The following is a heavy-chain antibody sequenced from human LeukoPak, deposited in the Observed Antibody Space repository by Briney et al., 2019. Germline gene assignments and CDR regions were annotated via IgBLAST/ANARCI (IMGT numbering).Heavy chain of an antibody. CDR2: IYYSGST. CDR1: GGSISSYY. CDR3: ASSPQTSGYCSSTSCYHLYYYYMDV. V-gene: IGHV4-59*12. J-gene: IGHJ6*03. Sequence: PSETLSLTCTVSGGSISSYYWSWIRQPPGKGLEWIGYIYYSGSTNYNPSLKSRVTISVHTSKNQFSLKLSSVTAADTAVYYCASSPQTSGYCSSTSCYHLYYYYMDVWGKGTTVTVSS. D-gene: IGHD2-2*01.